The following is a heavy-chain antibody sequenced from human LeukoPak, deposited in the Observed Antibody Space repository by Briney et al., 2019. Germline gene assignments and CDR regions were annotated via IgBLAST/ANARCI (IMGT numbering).Heavy chain of an antibody. V-gene: IGHV3-30*04. CDR1: GFTFSSYA. CDR3: ARDPAVQYYDILTGYLY. D-gene: IGHD3-9*01. Sequence: TGGPLRLSCAASGFTFSSYAMHWVRQSPGKGLEWVAVISYDGSNKYYADSVKGRFTISRDNSKNTLYLQMNSLRAEETAVYYCARDPAVQYYDILTGYLYWGQGTLVTVSS. J-gene: IGHJ4*02. CDR2: ISYDGSNK.